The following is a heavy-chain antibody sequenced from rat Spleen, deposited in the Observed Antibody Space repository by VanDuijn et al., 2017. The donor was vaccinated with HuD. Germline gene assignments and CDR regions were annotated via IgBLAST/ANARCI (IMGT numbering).Heavy chain of an antibody. D-gene: IGHD1-11*01. CDR3: ARHGGTGGWFAY. CDR2: ISPSGGST. Sequence: EVQLVESGGGLVQPGRSLKLSCAASGFTFSNYDMAWVRQAPTKGLEWVASISPSGGSTYYRYSVKGRFTVSRDNAKSTLYLQMDSLRSEDTATYYCARHGGTGGWFAYWGQGTLVTVSS. V-gene: IGHV5-25*01. CDR1: GFTFSNYD. J-gene: IGHJ3*01.